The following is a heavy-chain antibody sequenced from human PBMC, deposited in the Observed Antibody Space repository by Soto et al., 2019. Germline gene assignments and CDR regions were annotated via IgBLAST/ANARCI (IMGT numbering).Heavy chain of an antibody. Sequence: SETLSLTCTVSGGSISSGDYYWSWIRQPPGKGLEWIGYIYYSGSTYYNPSLKSRVTISVDTSKNQFSLKLSSVTAADTAVYYCARGRRQELLAPWGQGTLVPGSS. CDR1: GGSISSGDYY. J-gene: IGHJ5*02. V-gene: IGHV4-30-4*01. CDR3: ARGRRQELLAP. D-gene: IGHD1-7*01. CDR2: IYYSGST.